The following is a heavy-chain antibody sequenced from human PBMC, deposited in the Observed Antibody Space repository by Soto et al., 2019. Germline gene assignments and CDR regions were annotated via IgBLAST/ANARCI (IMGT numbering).Heavy chain of an antibody. V-gene: IGHV1-3*01. D-gene: IGHD4-17*01. CDR3: ARETTDYGDYVGWFDP. Sequence: TSVKVSCKASGYTFTSYAMHWVRQAPGQRLEWMGWINAGNGNTKYSQKFQGRVTITRDTSASTAYMELSSLRSEDTAVYYCARETTDYGDYVGWFDPWGQGTLVTVSS. J-gene: IGHJ5*02. CDR1: GYTFTSYA. CDR2: INAGNGNT.